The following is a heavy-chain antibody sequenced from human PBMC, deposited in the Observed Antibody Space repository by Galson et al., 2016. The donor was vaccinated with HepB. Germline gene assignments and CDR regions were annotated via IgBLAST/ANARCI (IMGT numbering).Heavy chain of an antibody. CDR3: ARPTRGYCSGSSCFFGRFYYYMDV. CDR1: GGSFRDHF. J-gene: IGHJ6*03. D-gene: IGHD2-15*01. V-gene: IGHV4-34*01. CDR2: INHSGST. Sequence: SETLSLTCAVYGGSFRDHFWSWIRQPPGKGLQWIGEINHSGSTNYSPSLNSRVIMSVDTSKNQFSLKLSSVTAADTAVYYCARPTRGYCSGSSCFFGRFYYYMDVWDKGTTVTVSS.